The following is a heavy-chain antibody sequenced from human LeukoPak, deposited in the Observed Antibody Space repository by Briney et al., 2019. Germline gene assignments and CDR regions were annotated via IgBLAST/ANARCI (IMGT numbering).Heavy chain of an antibody. V-gene: IGHV4-30-2*02. CDR2: IYHSGST. J-gene: IGHJ4*02. Sequence: SETLSLTCSVSGGSISGYYWSWIRQPPGKGLEWIGYIYHSGSTYYNPSLKSRVTISVDRSKNQFSLKLSSVTAADTAVYYCATLRGYYLFDYWGQGTLVTVSS. CDR1: GGSISGYY. CDR3: ATLRGYYLFDY. D-gene: IGHD3-22*01.